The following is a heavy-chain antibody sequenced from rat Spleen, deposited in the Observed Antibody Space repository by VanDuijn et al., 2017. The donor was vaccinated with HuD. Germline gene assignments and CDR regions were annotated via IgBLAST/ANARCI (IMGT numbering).Heavy chain of an antibody. CDR1: GFSLTSYG. V-gene: IGHV2S8*01. CDR2: IWGGGST. D-gene: IGHD1-3*01. J-gene: IGHJ3*01. Sequence: QVQLKESGPGLVQPSRTLSLTCNVSGFSLTSYGVNWVRQPPGKGLDWIAAIWGGGSTYYNSALKSRLSISRDTSKSQVLLKMDSLQTEDTAMYFCAREGPFNPFAYWGQGTLVTVSS. CDR3: AREGPFNPFAY.